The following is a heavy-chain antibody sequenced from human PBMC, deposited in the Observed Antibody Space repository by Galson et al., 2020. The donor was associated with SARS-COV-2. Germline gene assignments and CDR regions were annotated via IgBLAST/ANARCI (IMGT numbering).Heavy chain of an antibody. CDR3: ARWYCGSTACYTLDY. CDR2: ICYSGST. J-gene: IGHJ4*02. V-gene: IGHV4-59*01. D-gene: IGHD2-2*02. CDR1: GGPISSSC. Sequence: ETSETLFPTFPVPGGPISSSCWSWIRQPPGRGLEWMGYICYSGSTNYNPSLKSRVTISVDTSKNQLSLRLSSVTAADTAVYYCARWYCGSTACYTLDYWGQGTLVTVSS.